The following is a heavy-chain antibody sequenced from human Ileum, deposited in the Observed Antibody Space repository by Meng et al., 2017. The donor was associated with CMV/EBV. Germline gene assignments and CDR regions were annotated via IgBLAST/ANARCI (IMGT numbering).Heavy chain of an antibody. CDR3: AKPPRGQWLNYFDY. CDR2: IRYDGSNK. D-gene: IGHD6-19*01. V-gene: IGHV3-30*02. J-gene: IGHJ4*02. CDR1: GFTFSSYG. Sequence: GESLKISCAASGFTFSSYGMHWVRQAPGKGLEWVAFIRYDGSNKYYADSVKGRFTISRDNSKNTLYLQMNSLRAEDTAVYYCAKPPRGQWLNYFDYWGQGTLVTGSS.